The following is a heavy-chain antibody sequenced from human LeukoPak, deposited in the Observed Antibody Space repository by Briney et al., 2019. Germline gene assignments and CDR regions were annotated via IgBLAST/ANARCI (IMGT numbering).Heavy chain of an antibody. CDR2: ISSDGSST. D-gene: IGHD6-19*01. V-gene: IGHV3-74*01. J-gene: IGHJ6*02. CDR1: GFTFSSYA. CDR3: ARRWLSYYGMDV. Sequence: GGSLRLSCAASGFTFSSYAMSWVRQAPGKGLEWVSRISSDGSSTSYADSVKGRFTISRDNAKNTLYLQMNSLRAEDTAVYYCARRWLSYYGMDVWGQGTTVTVSS.